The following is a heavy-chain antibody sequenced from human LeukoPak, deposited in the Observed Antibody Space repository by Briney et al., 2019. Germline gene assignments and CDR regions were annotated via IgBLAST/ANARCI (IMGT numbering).Heavy chain of an antibody. D-gene: IGHD6-19*01. CDR3: ARGSPDDGYSSGSLYYYYGMDV. CDR2: ICGSVSGSGDCT. CDR1: GFSFGSYA. J-gene: IGHJ6*02. V-gene: IGHV3-23*01. Sequence: GGSLRLSCAASGFSFGSYAMSWVRQAAGKGLEWVSEICGSVSGSGDCTHYADSVKGRFTISRDNSKNTLYLQMNSLRAEDTAVYYCARGSPDDGYSSGSLYYYYGMDVWGQGTTVTVSS.